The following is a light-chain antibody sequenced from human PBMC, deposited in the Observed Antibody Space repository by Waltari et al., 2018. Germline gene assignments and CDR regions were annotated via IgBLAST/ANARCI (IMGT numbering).Light chain of an antibody. CDR2: IHN. Sequence: QSVLTQPPSASGAPGQSVTISCSGSTSNIGSSTVNWYQQLPGTAPKPLISIHNERPSGVPDRFSGSTSGTSASLAISGLQSEDEADYYCAAWDDSLNAWVFGGGTKLTVL. CDR1: TSNIGSST. V-gene: IGLV1-44*01. CDR3: AAWDDSLNAWV. J-gene: IGLJ3*02.